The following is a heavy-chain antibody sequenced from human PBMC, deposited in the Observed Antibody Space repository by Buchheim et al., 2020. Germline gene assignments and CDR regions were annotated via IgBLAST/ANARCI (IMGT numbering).Heavy chain of an antibody. D-gene: IGHD3-10*01. CDR1: GFTFSSYG. CDR3: AKSGYGMDV. CDR2: ISYDGSNK. Sequence: QVQLVESGGGVVQPGRSLRLSCAASGFTFSSYGMHWVRQAPGKGLEWVAVISYDGSNKYYADSVKGRFTISRDNSKNTLYLQMNSLRAEDTAEYYCAKSGYGMDVWGQGTT. J-gene: IGHJ6*02. V-gene: IGHV3-30*18.